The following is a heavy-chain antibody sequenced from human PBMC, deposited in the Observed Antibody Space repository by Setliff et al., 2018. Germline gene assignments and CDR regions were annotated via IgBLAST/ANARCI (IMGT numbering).Heavy chain of an antibody. CDR3: ARSSAPIKRDYMDV. D-gene: IGHD2-2*02. V-gene: IGHV3-48*01. Sequence: GGSLRLSCAASGFTFSSYAMSWVRQAPGKGLEWLSYISSSSTTIYYADSVKGRFTISRDNSKNTLYLQMNSLRAEDTAVYYCARSSAPIKRDYMDVWGEGTTVTVSS. J-gene: IGHJ6*03. CDR1: GFTFSSYA. CDR2: ISSSSTTI.